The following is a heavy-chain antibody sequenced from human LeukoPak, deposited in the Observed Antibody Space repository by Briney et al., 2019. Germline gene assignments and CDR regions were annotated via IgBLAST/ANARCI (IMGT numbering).Heavy chain of an antibody. CDR1: GYTFTSYG. V-gene: IGHV1-18*04. D-gene: IGHD3-9*01. CDR2: ISVYNGNT. Sequence: ASVKVSCKASGYTFTSYGISWVRQAPGQGLEWMGWISVYNGNTNYAQKLQGRVTMTTDTSTSTAYMELRSLRSDDTAVYYCARPHYDILTGYYNLDYWGQGTLVTVSS. CDR3: ARPHYDILTGYYNLDY. J-gene: IGHJ4*02.